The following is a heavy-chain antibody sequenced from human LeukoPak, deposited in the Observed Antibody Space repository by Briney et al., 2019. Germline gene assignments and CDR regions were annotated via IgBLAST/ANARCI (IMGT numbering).Heavy chain of an antibody. CDR3: ARSLGPIAVAGIAY. CDR1: GGSFSGYY. J-gene: IGHJ4*02. V-gene: IGHV4-34*01. Sequence: SETLSLTCAVYGGSFSGYYWSWLRQPPGKGLEWIGEINHSGSTNYNPSLKSRVTTSVDTSKNQFSLKLSSVTAADTAVYYWARSLGPIAVAGIAYWGQGALVTVSS. D-gene: IGHD6-19*01. CDR2: INHSGST.